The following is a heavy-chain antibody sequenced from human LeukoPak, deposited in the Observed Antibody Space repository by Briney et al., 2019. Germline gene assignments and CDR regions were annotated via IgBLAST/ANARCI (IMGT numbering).Heavy chain of an antibody. Sequence: PGGSLRLSCAASGFTFSSYGMHWVRQAPGKGLEWVAVISYDGSNKYYADSVKGRFTISRDNSKNTLHLQMNSLRAEDTAVYYCAKEGGEYCSSTSCYLYFDYWGQGTLVTVSS. CDR3: AKEGGEYCSSTSCYLYFDY. CDR2: ISYDGSNK. CDR1: GFTFSSYG. V-gene: IGHV3-30*18. J-gene: IGHJ4*02. D-gene: IGHD2-2*01.